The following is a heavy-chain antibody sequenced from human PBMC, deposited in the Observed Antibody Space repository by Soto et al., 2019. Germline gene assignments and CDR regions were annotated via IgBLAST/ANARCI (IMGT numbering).Heavy chain of an antibody. J-gene: IGHJ4*02. Sequence: QVQLVQPGAEVRQPASSVKVSCKTSGGTFGSYAISWVRQAPGQGLEWMGGIVPIVDTSTYAQKFQGRVTITADESTSTVYMELSSLRSDDTAVYYCVRVVAIPGYPDNWGQGTLVTVSS. D-gene: IGHD5-12*01. CDR2: IVPIVDTS. V-gene: IGHV1-69*12. CDR1: GGTFGSYA. CDR3: VRVVAIPGYPDN.